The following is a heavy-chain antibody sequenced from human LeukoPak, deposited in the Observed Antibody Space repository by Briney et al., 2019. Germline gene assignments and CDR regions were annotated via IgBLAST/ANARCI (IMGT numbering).Heavy chain of an antibody. CDR2: INPNSGCT. V-gene: IGHV1-2*02. Sequence: ASVTVSCKASGYTFTRYYMHWVRQAPGQGLDWMGLINPNSGCTNYAQKFQGRVTMTRDTSISTAYMELRRLRSDDTAVYYCARDPSRIVVVPAAIDYWGQGTLVTVSS. CDR1: GYTFTRYY. CDR3: ARDPSRIVVVPAAIDY. J-gene: IGHJ4*02. D-gene: IGHD2-2*01.